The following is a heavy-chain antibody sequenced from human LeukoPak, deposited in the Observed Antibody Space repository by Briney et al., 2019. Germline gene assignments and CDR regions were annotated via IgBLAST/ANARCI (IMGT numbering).Heavy chain of an antibody. J-gene: IGHJ4*02. CDR1: GFTFSTYA. V-gene: IGHV3-23*01. Sequence: QPGGSLRLSCAASGFTFSTYAMSWVRQAPGKGLEWVSGISGSGGSTYYADSVKGRFTISRDNSQNTLYLQMNSLRGEDTAVYYCAKIPLGSHWVDLDYWGQGTLVTVSS. CDR2: ISGSGGST. D-gene: IGHD3-10*01. CDR3: AKIPLGSHWVDLDY.